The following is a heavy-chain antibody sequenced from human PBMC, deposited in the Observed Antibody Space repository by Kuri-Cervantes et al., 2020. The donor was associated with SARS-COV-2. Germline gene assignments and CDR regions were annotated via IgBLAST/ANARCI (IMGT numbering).Heavy chain of an antibody. CDR3: ARDKIPMVRSTDAFDM. Sequence: GGSLRLSCAASGFTFSSYSMNWVRQAPGKGLEWVSSISSSSSYIYYADSVKGRFTISRDNSKNTLFLQMNSLGSDDTAVYYCARDKIPMVRSTDAFDMWGQGTMVTVSS. V-gene: IGHV3-21*04. CDR2: ISSSSSYI. D-gene: IGHD3-10*01. J-gene: IGHJ3*02. CDR1: GFTFSSYS.